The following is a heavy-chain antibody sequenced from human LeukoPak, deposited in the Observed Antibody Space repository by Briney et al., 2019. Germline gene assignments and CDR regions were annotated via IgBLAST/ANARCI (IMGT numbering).Heavy chain of an antibody. CDR1: GFTFDDYA. D-gene: IGHD6-19*01. V-gene: IGHV3-9*01. CDR2: ISWNSGSI. Sequence: GGSLRLSCAASGFTFDDYAMHWVRQAPGKGLEWVSGISWNSGSIGYADSVKGRFTISRDNAKNSLYLQMNSLRAEATALYYCAKELAAVAGIDYWGQGTLVTVSS. CDR3: AKELAAVAGIDY. J-gene: IGHJ4*02.